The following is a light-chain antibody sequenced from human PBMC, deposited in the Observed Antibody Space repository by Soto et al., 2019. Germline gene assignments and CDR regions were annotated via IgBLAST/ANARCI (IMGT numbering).Light chain of an antibody. CDR3: QQYNNWPPT. Sequence: EIVMTQSPVTLSVSPGERSTVSFRASQSVSSNLAWYQQKPGQAPSLLIYGAFTRASGVPVRFSGTGSATEFTLTISSLQPEDFAVYHCQQYNNWPPTFGQGTKVDIK. J-gene: IGKJ1*01. V-gene: IGKV3D-15*01. CDR1: QSVSSN. CDR2: GAF.